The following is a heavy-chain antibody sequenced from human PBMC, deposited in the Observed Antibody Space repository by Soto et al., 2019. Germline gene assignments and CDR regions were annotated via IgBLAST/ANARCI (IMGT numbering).Heavy chain of an antibody. CDR2: ISGGGSST. V-gene: IGHV3-23*01. D-gene: IGHD3-16*01. CDR1: GFTFSNYA. CDR3: AKVPAYDYVWGTSHYFDY. J-gene: IGHJ4*02. Sequence: PGGSLRLSCAASGFTFSNYAMSWVRQAPGKGLEWVSSISGGGSSTYYADSVKGRFTISRDNSKNTIYLQMNSLRAEDTAVYYCAKVPAYDYVWGTSHYFDYWGLGALVTGSS.